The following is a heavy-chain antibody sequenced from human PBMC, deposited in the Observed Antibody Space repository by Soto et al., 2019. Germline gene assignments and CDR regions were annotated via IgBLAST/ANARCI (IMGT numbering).Heavy chain of an antibody. J-gene: IGHJ5*02. CDR2: INHSGST. V-gene: IGHV4-34*01. D-gene: IGHD3-3*01. CDR3: ARDSGGDFWSGYSWANWFDP. CDR1: GGYFSGYY. Sequence: SETLSLTCAVYGGYFSGYYWSWIRQPPGKGLEWIGEINHSGSTNYNPSLKSRVTISVDTSKNQFSLKLSSVTAADTAVYYCARDSGGDFWSGYSWANWFDPWGQGTLVTVSS.